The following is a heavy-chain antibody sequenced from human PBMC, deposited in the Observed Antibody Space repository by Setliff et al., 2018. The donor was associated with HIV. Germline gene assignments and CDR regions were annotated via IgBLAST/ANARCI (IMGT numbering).Heavy chain of an antibody. CDR1: GFTFSNYA. Sequence: GSLRLSCAASGFTFSNYAMSWVRQAPGKGLEWVSSISSSGNYMFYADSVKGRFTISRDNAGNSLSLLMNSLRAEDTAVYFCARDKDMTVAFDLWGQGTPVTVSS. V-gene: IGHV3-21*01. J-gene: IGHJ4*02. CDR3: ARDKDMTVAFDL. D-gene: IGHD3-22*01. CDR2: ISSSGNYM.